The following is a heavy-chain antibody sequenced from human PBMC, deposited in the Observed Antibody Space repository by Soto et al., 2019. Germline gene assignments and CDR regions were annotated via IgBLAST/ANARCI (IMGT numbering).Heavy chain of an antibody. CDR3: AREVSGHFDY. V-gene: IGHV3-21*01. Sequence: EVQLVESGGGLVKPGGSLRLSCAASGFTFSSYSMNWVRQAPGKGLEWVSSISSSSSYIYYADSVKGRFTISRDNAKNSLYRQMNSLRAEDTAVYYCAREVSGHFDYWGQGTLVTVSS. CDR2: ISSSSSYI. CDR1: GFTFSSYS. J-gene: IGHJ4*02.